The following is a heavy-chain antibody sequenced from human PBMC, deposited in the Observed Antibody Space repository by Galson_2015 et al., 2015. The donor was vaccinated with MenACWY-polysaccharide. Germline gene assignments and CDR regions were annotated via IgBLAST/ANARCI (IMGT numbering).Heavy chain of an antibody. CDR1: GLTFSSYG. J-gene: IGHJ4*02. D-gene: IGHD3-10*01. Sequence: SLRLSCAGSGLTFSSYGMGWARQAPGKGLEWVSGLSPTTGNTYYADSVRGRFTISRDNSKNTLYLQMDSLRAEDTALYYCAKGAAHYGSGNYYDYWGQGTQVTASS. V-gene: IGHV3-23*01. CDR2: LSPTTGNT. CDR3: AKGAAHYGSGNYYDY.